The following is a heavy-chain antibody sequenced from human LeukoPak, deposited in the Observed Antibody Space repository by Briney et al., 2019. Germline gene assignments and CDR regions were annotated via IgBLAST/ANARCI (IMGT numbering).Heavy chain of an antibody. CDR3: AKVGPAQYYYYDSSGYYFDY. Sequence: GGSLRLSCAASGFTFSSYWMHWVRQAPGKGLEWVSAISGSGGSTYYADSVKGRFTISRDNSKNTLYLQMNSLRAEDTAVYYCAKVGPAQYYYYDSSGYYFDYWGQGTLVTVSS. J-gene: IGHJ4*02. CDR1: GFTFSSYW. V-gene: IGHV3-23*01. CDR2: ISGSGGST. D-gene: IGHD3-22*01.